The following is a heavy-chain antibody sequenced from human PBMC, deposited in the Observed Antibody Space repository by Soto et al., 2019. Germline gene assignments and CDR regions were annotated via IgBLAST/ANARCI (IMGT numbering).Heavy chain of an antibody. CDR1: GFTFSSYA. D-gene: IGHD2-15*01. V-gene: IGHV3-23*01. J-gene: IGHJ4*02. CDR2: ISGSGGST. CDR3: AKRGVGIVVVVAATPFDY. Sequence: GGSLRLSCAASGFTFSSYAMSWVRQAPGKGLEWVSAISGSGGSTYYADSVKGRFTISRDNSKNTLYLQMNSLRAEDTAVYYCAKRGVGIVVVVAATPFDYWGQGTLVTVSS.